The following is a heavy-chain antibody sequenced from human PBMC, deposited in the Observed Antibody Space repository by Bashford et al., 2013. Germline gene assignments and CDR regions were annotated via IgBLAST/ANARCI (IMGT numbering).Heavy chain of an antibody. D-gene: IGHD1-26*01. CDR3: ARDHHERWELHE. J-gene: IGHJ4*01. CDR2: INTENGDT. Sequence: VASVKVSCEASGYTYIGYFIHWVRQAPGQGLEWMGWINTENGDTRYSQKFQDRLTITRDTSASTAHMEFSSLTSEDTAVYYCARDHHERWELHEWGHGTLVTVSS. CDR1: GYTYIGYF. V-gene: IGHV1-3*04.